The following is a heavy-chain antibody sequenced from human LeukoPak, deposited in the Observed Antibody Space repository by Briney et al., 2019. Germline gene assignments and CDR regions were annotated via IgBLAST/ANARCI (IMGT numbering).Heavy chain of an antibody. V-gene: IGHV3-33*01. CDR1: GFIFSTYG. J-gene: IGHJ5*02. CDR3: VRDRITMVRGVRNWFDP. CDR2: IWYDGSDE. Sequence: GGSLRLSCAASGFIFSTYGMHWVRQAPGKGLEWVALIWYDGSDEHYADSVKGRFTVSRDNSRNTLYQQMNSLRVEDTAVYYCVRDRITMVRGVRNWFDPWGQGTLVTVSS. D-gene: IGHD3-10*01.